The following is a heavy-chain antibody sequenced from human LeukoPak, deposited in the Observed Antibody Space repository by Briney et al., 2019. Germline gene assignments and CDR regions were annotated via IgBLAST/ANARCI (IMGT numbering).Heavy chain of an antibody. D-gene: IGHD5-18*01. CDR1: GYTLTELS. CDR3: ATGGGYSYGYSISLRY. V-gene: IGHV1-24*01. J-gene: IGHJ4*02. Sequence: ASVKVSCKVSGYTLTELSMHWVRQAPGKGLERMGGFDPEDGETIYAQKFQGRVTMTEDTSTDTAYMELSSLRSEDTAVYYCATGGGYSYGYSISLRYWGQGTLVTVSS. CDR2: FDPEDGET.